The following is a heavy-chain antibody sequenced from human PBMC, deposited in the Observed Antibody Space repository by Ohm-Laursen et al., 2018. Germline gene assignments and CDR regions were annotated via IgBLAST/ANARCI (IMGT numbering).Heavy chain of an antibody. Sequence: SSVKVSCKASGGTLSSYAISWVRQAPGQGLEWMGRIIPILGIANYAQKFQGRVTITADKSTSTAYMELSSLRSEDTAVYYCAREPGNYVAYNWFDPWGQGTLVTVSS. CDR2: IIPILGIA. J-gene: IGHJ5*02. CDR3: AREPGNYVAYNWFDP. V-gene: IGHV1-69*04. CDR1: GGTLSSYA. D-gene: IGHD4-11*01.